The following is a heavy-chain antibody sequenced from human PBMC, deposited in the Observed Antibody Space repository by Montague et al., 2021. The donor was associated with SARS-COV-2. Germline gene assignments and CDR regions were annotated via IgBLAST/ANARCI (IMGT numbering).Heavy chain of an antibody. CDR1: GFIFSSYE. V-gene: IGHV3-48*03. D-gene: IGHD2-21*01. CDR2: ISSSGGGSTK. CDR3: ARDRDWDDWCGMDV. Sequence: LSLSWAASGFIFSSYEMNWVRQAPGKGLEWISYISSSGGGSTKHYTDSVKGRFTISRDNAKNSLYLQMNSLRVEDTAIYYCARDRDWDDWCGMDVWGQGTTVTVSS. J-gene: IGHJ6*02.